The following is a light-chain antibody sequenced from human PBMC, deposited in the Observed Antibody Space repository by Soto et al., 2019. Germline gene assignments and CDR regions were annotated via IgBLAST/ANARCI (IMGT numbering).Light chain of an antibody. Sequence: EIVLTQSPATLSLSPGERATLSCRASQTIRNYLAWYQQKPGQAPRLLIYDASNRATGIPARFSGSGSGTDFTLTITSLEPEDFAVYYCQQRSNWLTFGGGTKVDIK. CDR2: DAS. CDR3: QQRSNWLT. J-gene: IGKJ4*01. CDR1: QTIRNY. V-gene: IGKV3-11*01.